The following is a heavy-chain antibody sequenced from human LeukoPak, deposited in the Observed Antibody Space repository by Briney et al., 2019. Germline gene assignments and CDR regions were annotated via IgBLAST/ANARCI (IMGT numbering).Heavy chain of an antibody. V-gene: IGHV3-7*04. Sequence: GGSLRLSCEASGISFSMYWMTWVRQAPGKGLEWVANIKEDGSEKNYGDSVKGRFTISRDNAKNSLYLQMNSLRVEDTAVYYCARAEWVANFWGQGTLVTVSS. J-gene: IGHJ4*02. CDR2: IKEDGSEK. CDR1: GISFSMYW. D-gene: IGHD1-26*01. CDR3: ARAEWVANF.